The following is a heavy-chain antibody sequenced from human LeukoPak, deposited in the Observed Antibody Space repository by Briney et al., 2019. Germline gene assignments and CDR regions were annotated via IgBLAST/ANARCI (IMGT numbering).Heavy chain of an antibody. J-gene: IGHJ4*02. CDR2: IYSGGST. D-gene: IGHD5-24*01. V-gene: IGHV3-53*01. CDR3: ARDDRDGYNWGYFDY. Sequence: GGSLRLSCAASGFTVSSNYMSWVRQAPGKGLEWVSVIYSGGSTYYADSVKGRFTISSDNSKNTLYLQMNSLRAEDTAVYYCARDDRDGYNWGYFDYWGQGTLVTVSS. CDR1: GFTVSSNY.